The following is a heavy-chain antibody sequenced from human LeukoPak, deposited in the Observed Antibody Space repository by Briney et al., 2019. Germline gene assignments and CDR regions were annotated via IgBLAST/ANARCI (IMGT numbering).Heavy chain of an antibody. Sequence: SETLSLTCAVSGGSISSYYWSWIRQPPGKGLEWIGEIYHSGCTNYNPSLKSRVTISVDKSKNQFSLKLSSVTAADTAVYYCARTIAVAGNPCLDYWGQGTLVTVSS. J-gene: IGHJ4*02. CDR3: ARTIAVAGNPCLDY. V-gene: IGHV4-34*01. D-gene: IGHD6-19*01. CDR1: GGSISSYY. CDR2: IYHSGCT.